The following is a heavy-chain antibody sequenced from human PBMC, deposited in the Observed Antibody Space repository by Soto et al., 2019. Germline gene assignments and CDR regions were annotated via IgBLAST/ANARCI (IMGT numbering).Heavy chain of an antibody. Sequence: QVQLEQSGAEVKKPGASVKVSCKASGYTFTSYGISWVRQAPGQGLEWMGRISAYNGNTNYAQKLQGRVTMTTDTSTSTAYMELRSLXSEAXXVXXXXXVVGALGHWFDPWGQGTLVTVSS. D-gene: IGHD2-15*01. V-gene: IGHV1-18*01. CDR3: XXVVGALGHWFDP. CDR1: GYTFTSYG. CDR2: ISAYNGNT. J-gene: IGHJ5*02.